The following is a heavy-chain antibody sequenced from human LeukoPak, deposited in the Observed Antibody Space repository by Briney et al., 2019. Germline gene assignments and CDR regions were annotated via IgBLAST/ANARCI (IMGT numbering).Heavy chain of an antibody. V-gene: IGHV3-23*01. CDR2: ISGSGRTT. J-gene: IGHJ4*02. Sequence: PGGSLRLSCAASGFTFSSYAMSWVRQAPGKGLECVSVISGSGRTTDYADSVKGRFTISRDNSKNTLYLQMTGLRAEDTAVYYCAKVLHYYDDNTSPGYWGRGTLVTVSS. CDR1: GFTFSSYA. CDR3: AKVLHYYDDNTSPGY. D-gene: IGHD3-22*01.